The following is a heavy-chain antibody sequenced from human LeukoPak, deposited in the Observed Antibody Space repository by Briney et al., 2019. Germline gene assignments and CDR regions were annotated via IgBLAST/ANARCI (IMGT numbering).Heavy chain of an antibody. CDR2: IYTSGST. D-gene: IGHD3-10*01. V-gene: IGHV4-4*07. CDR1: GGSISSYY. CDR3: ARLPRVLLWFGGGYYFDY. Sequence: SETLSLTCTVSGGSISSYYWSWIRQPAGKGLEWIGRIYTSGSTNYNPSLKSRVTIPVDTSKNQFSLKLSSVTAADTAVYYCARLPRVLLWFGGGYYFDYWGQGTLVTVSS. J-gene: IGHJ4*02.